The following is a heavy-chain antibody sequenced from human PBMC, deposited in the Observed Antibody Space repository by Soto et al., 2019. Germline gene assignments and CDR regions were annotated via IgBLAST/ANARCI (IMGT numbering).Heavy chain of an antibody. CDR2: IYPSGST. V-gene: IGHV4-4*02. CDR3: ARSEMDAYYFDGMDV. D-gene: IGHD2-2*03. Sequence: PSETLRLTWVVAGGSVSRRNWWGWGRQPPGKGLEWIGEIYPSGSTTYNPSLKSRVTISVDKSKNQFSLKLSSVTAADTAVYYGARSEMDAYYFDGMDVWGQATMVT. J-gene: IGHJ6*02. CDR1: GGSVSRRNW.